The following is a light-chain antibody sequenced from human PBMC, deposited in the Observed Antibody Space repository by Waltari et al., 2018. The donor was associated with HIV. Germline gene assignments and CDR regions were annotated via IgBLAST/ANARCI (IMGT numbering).Light chain of an antibody. CDR2: EVY. CDR3: SSYTSSSTPYV. CDR1: SCDVGGYNF. Sequence: QSALTQPASVSGSPGQSITISCPGTSCDVGGYNFVSCYQQPPGKTPKVMIYEVYNRPSGVSHRFSGSKSGNTASLTISGLQAEDEADYYCSSYTSSSTPYVFGTGTKVTVL. J-gene: IGLJ1*01. V-gene: IGLV2-14*01.